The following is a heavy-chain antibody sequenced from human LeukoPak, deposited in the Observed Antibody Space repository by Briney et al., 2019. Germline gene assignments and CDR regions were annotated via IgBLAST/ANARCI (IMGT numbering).Heavy chain of an antibody. D-gene: IGHD6-25*01. Sequence: PSETLSLTCSVSGGSISSYYWSWIRQPPGKGLEWIGNIYYSGSTNRNPSLESRVTMSVDTSKNQFSLKLSSVTAADTAVYYCARGRPTAASIRWFDPWGQGTLVTVSS. CDR1: GGSISSYY. J-gene: IGHJ5*02. CDR2: IYYSGST. V-gene: IGHV4-59*12. CDR3: ARGRPTAASIRWFDP.